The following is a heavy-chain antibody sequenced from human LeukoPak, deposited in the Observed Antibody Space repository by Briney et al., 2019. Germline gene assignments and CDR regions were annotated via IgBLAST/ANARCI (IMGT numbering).Heavy chain of an antibody. CDR2: ISSSSSYI. D-gene: IGHD4-23*01. V-gene: IGHV3-21*01. Sequence: GGSLRLSCAASGFTFSSYSMNWVRQAPGKGLEWVSSISSSSSYIYYADSVKGRFTISRDNAKNSLYLQMNSLRAEDTAVYYCAREGRRTLRRFYYYGMDVWGQGTTVTVSS. J-gene: IGHJ6*02. CDR3: AREGRRTLRRFYYYGMDV. CDR1: GFTFSSYS.